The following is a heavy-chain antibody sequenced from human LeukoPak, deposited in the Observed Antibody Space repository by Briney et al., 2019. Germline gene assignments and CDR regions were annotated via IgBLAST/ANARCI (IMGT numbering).Heavy chain of an antibody. D-gene: IGHD2-8*01. V-gene: IGHV4-61*02. CDR1: GGSISSASYY. Sequence: SETLSLTCTVSGGSISSASYYWSWIRQPAAKGLEWIGRIHTSGSTNYNPSLKSRLTISVDTSKNQFSLKLSSVTAADTAVYYCARGLRVPLISYDAFDIWGQGTMVTVSS. CDR3: ARGLRVPLISYDAFDI. CDR2: IHTSGST. J-gene: IGHJ3*02.